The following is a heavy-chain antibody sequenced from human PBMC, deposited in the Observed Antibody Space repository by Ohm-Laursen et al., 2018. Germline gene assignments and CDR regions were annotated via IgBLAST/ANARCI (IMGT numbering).Heavy chain of an antibody. CDR1: GFTFSSYA. CDR2: ISGTGGST. J-gene: IGHJ4*02. D-gene: IGHD3-22*01. V-gene: IGHV3-23*01. Sequence: SLRLSCTAPGFTFSSYAMSWVRQAPGKGLEWVSAISGTGGSTYYADSVKGRFTISRDNSKKTLYLQMNSLRAEDTAVYYCAKGRMYRTSYHYDSDCWGQGALVTVSS. CDR3: AKGRMYRTSYHYDSDC.